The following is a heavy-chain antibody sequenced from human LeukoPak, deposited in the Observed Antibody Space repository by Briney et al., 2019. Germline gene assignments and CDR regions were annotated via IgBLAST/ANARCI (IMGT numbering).Heavy chain of an antibody. CDR2: ISHDGGNK. V-gene: IGHV3-30*04. J-gene: IGHJ4*02. Sequence: GGSLRLSCVASGFIFSSSVMHWVRQAPGKGLEWVAVISHDGGNKYYADSVKGRFTISRDNSKNTLYLQMNSLRAEDTAVYYCARVVVSSSSDYFDYWGQGTLVTVSS. D-gene: IGHD6-6*01. CDR3: ARVVVSSSSDYFDY. CDR1: GFIFSSSV.